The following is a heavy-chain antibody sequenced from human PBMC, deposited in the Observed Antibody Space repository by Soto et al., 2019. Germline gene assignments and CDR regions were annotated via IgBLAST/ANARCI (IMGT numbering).Heavy chain of an antibody. D-gene: IGHD2-2*01. CDR3: ARGSRFRIVVVPAARGNYYYYMDV. V-gene: IGHV1-8*01. J-gene: IGHJ6*03. CDR1: GYTFTSYD. CDR2: MNPNSGNT. Sequence: GASVKVSCKASGYTFTSYDINWVRQATGQRLEWMGWMNPNSGNTGYAQKFQGRVTMTRNTSISTAYMELSSLRSEDTAVYYCARGSRFRIVVVPAARGNYYYYMDVWGKGTTVTVSS.